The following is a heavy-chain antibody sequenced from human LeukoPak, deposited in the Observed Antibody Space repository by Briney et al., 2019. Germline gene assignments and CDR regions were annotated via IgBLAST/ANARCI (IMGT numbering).Heavy chain of an antibody. Sequence: GESLKISCQGSGYSFATYWIAWVRQMPGKGLEWMGIIYPGDSDTRYSPSFQGQVTISADKSISTAYLQWSSLKASDTAMYYCARLVEGIAAAGTPAGWFDPWGQGTLVTVSS. J-gene: IGHJ5*02. V-gene: IGHV5-51*01. CDR3: ARLVEGIAAAGTPAGWFDP. CDR1: GYSFATYW. D-gene: IGHD6-13*01. CDR2: IYPGDSDT.